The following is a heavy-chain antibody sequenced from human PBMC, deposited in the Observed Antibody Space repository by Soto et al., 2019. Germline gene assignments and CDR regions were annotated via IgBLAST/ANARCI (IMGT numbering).Heavy chain of an antibody. V-gene: IGHV3-23*01. CDR1: EFNFNNYA. CDR2: ISDNGDTT. CDR3: AKAPPMSLYSVY. Sequence: EVQLLESGGGLVQPGGSLRLSCAASEFNFNNYAMNWVRQAPGKGLEWVSVISDNGDTTHYADSVKGRFTISRDNSKNTFYLQMNSLRAEATAVYYCAKAPPMSLYSVYWAQGTLVTVSS. J-gene: IGHJ4*02. D-gene: IGHD3-10*02.